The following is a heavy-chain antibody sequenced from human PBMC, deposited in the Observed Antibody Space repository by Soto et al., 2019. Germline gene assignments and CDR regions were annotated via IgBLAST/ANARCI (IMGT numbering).Heavy chain of an antibody. J-gene: IGHJ4*02. CDR2: IYYRGRT. D-gene: IGHD2-21*02. CDR3: ARQRTTWVTRAYFDH. Sequence: PSEPLSLTCIVSGESISSSSYYWGWLRQPQGQGLEWTGSIYYRGRTYYNPSFKRWVTLSIDTSKNQFALKLSSVTATDTAVYYGARQRTTWVTRAYFDHWGQGARGTSPQ. CDR1: GESISSSSYY. V-gene: IGHV4-39*01.